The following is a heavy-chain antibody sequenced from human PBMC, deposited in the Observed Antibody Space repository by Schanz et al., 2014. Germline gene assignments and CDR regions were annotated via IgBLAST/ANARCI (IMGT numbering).Heavy chain of an antibody. V-gene: IGHV3-21*04. Sequence: EVRLVESGGGLVKPGGSLRLSCAASGFTFISYNMNWVRQAPGKGLEWVSSVSSSSTYIFYADSVRGRFTISRDDAKNSLYLQMNSLRAEDTAVYFCASLIGTTSAHFYGMDVWGQGTTVTVSS. CDR3: ASLIGTTSAHFYGMDV. J-gene: IGHJ6*02. CDR2: VSSSSTYI. D-gene: IGHD1-7*01. CDR1: GFTFISYN.